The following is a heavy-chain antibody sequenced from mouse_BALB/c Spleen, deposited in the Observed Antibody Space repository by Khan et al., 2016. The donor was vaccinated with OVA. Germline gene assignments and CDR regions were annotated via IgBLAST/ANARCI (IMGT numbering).Heavy chain of an antibody. CDR1: GFTFSNYA. J-gene: IGHJ3*01. CDR2: ISSGGST. CDR3: ARDYWFTY. V-gene: IGHV5-6-5*01. Sequence: EVQLQESGGGLVKPGGSLKLSCAASGFTFSNYAMSWVSQTPEKRLEWVASISSGGSTYYPDSVKGRFTISRDNDRNILYLQMSSLRSEDTAMDYCARDYWFTYWGQGTLVTVSA.